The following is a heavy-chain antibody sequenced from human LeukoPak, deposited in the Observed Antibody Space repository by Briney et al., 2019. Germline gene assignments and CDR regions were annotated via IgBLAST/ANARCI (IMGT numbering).Heavy chain of an antibody. V-gene: IGHV4-59*12. CDR3: ARESAVAGGEFDY. J-gene: IGHJ4*02. D-gene: IGHD6-19*01. CDR1: GGSSSSYY. CDR2: IYYSGST. Sequence: SETLSLTCTVSGGSSSSYYWSWIRQPPGKGLEWIGYIYYSGSTNYSPSLKSRVTILVDTSKNQFSLRLSSVTAADTAVYYCARESAVAGGEFDYWGQGTLVTVSS.